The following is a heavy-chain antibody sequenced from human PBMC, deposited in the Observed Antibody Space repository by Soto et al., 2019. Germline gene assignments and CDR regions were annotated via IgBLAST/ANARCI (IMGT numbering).Heavy chain of an antibody. CDR3: ARRPSNWNHYYYYYYMDV. CDR2: ISAYNGNT. CDR1: GYTFTSYG. Sequence: GASVKVSCKASGYTFTSYGISWVRQAPVQGHEWMGWISAYNGNTNYAQKLQGRVTMTTDTSTSTAYMELRSLSSVTAADTAVYYCARRPSNWNHYYYYYYMDVWGKGTTVTVSS. D-gene: IGHD1-20*01. V-gene: IGHV1-18*01. J-gene: IGHJ6*03.